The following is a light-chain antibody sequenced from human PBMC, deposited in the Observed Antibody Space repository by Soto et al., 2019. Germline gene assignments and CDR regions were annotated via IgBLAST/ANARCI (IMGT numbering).Light chain of an antibody. CDR1: QSVTRNF. J-gene: IGKJ2*01. CDR3: QQYGSSPGT. Sequence: EIVLTQSPGTLSLSPGQRVTLSCRASQSVTRNFLAWYQQRPGQAPRLLIYGASSRASGIPDRFSGSGSGTDFTLIISRLEPEDFAAYYCQQYGSSPGTFGQGTKLEIK. CDR2: GAS. V-gene: IGKV3-20*01.